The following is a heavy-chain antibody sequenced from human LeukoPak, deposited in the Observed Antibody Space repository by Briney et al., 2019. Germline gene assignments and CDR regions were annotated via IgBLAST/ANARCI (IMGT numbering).Heavy chain of an antibody. CDR3: ARVGDYDSSGYIIDY. J-gene: IGHJ4*02. CDR2: INHSGST. Sequence: SETLSLTCAVYGGSFSGYYWSWIRQPPGKGLEWIWEINHSGSTNYNPSLKSRVTISVDTSKNQFSLKLSSVTAADTAVYYCARVGDYDSSGYIIDYWGQGTLVTVSS. V-gene: IGHV4-34*01. D-gene: IGHD3-22*01. CDR1: GGSFSGYY.